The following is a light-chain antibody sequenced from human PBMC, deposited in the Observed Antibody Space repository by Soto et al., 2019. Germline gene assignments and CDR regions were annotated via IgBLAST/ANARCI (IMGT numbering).Light chain of an antibody. Sequence: QSALTQPASVSGSPGQSITISCTGTSSDVGGYNYVSWYQQYPGKAPKLMIYHVSNRPSGVSNRFSGSKSGNSASLTISGLQLEDEADYYCSSYTSTSPYVFGTGTKVTVL. V-gene: IGLV2-14*01. CDR2: HVS. CDR1: SSDVGGYNY. J-gene: IGLJ1*01. CDR3: SSYTSTSPYV.